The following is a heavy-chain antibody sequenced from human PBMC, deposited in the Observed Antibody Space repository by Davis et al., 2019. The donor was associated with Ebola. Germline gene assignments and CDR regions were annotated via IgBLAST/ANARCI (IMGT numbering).Heavy chain of an antibody. CDR3: TRGNRECYECLDF. D-gene: IGHD3-16*01. CDR2: ISNRGAI. Sequence: MPSETLSLTCTLSDVSSSSFDWWTWVRQSPGQGLEWIGEISNRGAINHNPTLGSRVTISVDKSNNQFSLRLTSVTAADTAIYYCTRGNRECYECLDFWGQGTLVTVSS. V-gene: IGHV4-4*02. CDR1: DVSSSSFDW. J-gene: IGHJ4*02.